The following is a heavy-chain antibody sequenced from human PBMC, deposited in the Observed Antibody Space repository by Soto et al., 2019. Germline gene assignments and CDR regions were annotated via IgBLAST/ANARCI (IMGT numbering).Heavy chain of an antibody. V-gene: IGHV4-31*03. CDR2: IYYSGST. CDR3: AHNSDRGAEYFQH. Sequence: QVQLQESGPGLVKPSQTLSLTCTVSGGSISSGGYYWSWIRQHPGKGLEWIGYIYYSGSTYYNPSLKSRFTISVDTSKNQFSLKLSSVTAADTAVYYCAHNSDRGAEYFQHWGQGTLVIVSS. CDR1: GGSISSGGYY. D-gene: IGHD1-1*01. J-gene: IGHJ1*01.